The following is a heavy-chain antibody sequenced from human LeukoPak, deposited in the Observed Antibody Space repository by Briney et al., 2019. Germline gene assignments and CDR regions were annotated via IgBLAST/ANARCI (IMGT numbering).Heavy chain of an antibody. D-gene: IGHD3-3*01. Sequence: ASVKVSCKASGGTFSSYAISWVRQAPGQGLEWMGGIIPIFGTANYAQKFQGRVTMTTDTSTSTAYMELRSLRSDDTAVYYCARDNVLRSADAFDIWGQGTMVTVSS. CDR3: ARDNVLRSADAFDI. J-gene: IGHJ3*02. V-gene: IGHV1-69*05. CDR2: IIPIFGTA. CDR1: GGTFSSYA.